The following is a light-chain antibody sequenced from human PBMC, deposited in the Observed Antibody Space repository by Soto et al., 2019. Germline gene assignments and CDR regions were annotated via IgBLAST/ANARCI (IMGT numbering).Light chain of an antibody. CDR3: QQYGSSPPYT. CDR2: GPS. J-gene: IGKJ3*01. V-gene: IGKV3-20*01. CDR1: HSVSSSY. Sequence: EIVLTQSPGTLSLSPGDRATLSCRASHSVSSSYLAWYQQKPGQAPRLLIYGPSSRATGIPDRFSGSGSGTDFTLTISRLEPEDFAVYYCQQYGSSPPYTFGPGTKVDIK.